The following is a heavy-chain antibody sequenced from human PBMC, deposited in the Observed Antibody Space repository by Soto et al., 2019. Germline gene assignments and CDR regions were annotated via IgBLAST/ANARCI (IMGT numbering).Heavy chain of an antibody. V-gene: IGHV4-34*01. Sequence: SETLSLTCAVYGGSFSGYYWSWIRQPPGKGLEWIGEINHNGGTNYNPSLKSRVTISVDTSKSQFSLDLTSATAADTAVYYCARGRCHVLFDSWGHGSLVTVSS. D-gene: IGHD2-8*01. J-gene: IGHJ4*01. CDR3: ARGRCHVLFDS. CDR2: INHNGGT. CDR1: GGSFSGYY.